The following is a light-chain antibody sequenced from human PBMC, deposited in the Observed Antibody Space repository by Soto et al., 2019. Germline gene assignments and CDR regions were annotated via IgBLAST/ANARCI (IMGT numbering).Light chain of an antibody. CDR3: QQYSSYPRT. V-gene: IGKV3-20*01. J-gene: IGKJ1*01. CDR2: DAS. Sequence: EIVMTQSPGTLSVSPGERATLSCRASQSVRNNYLAWYQQKPGQAPRLLIYDASTRATGIPARFSGGGSGTDFTLTISSLEPEDFAVYYCQQYSSYPRTFGQGTKVDIK. CDR1: QSVRNNY.